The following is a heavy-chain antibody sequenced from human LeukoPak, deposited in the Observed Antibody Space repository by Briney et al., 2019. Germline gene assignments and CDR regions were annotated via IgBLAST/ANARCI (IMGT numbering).Heavy chain of an antibody. Sequence: GGSLRLSCAASGFTFSDYYMSWIRQAPGKGLEWVSYISSSGSTIYYADSVKGRFTISRDNAKNSLYLQMNSLRAEDTAVYYCARVSMRKSGSYVGPYYYYYYMDVWGKGTTVTISS. CDR3: ARVSMRKSGSYVGPYYYYYYMDV. CDR1: GFTFSDYY. V-gene: IGHV3-11*01. D-gene: IGHD1-26*01. CDR2: ISSSGSTI. J-gene: IGHJ6*03.